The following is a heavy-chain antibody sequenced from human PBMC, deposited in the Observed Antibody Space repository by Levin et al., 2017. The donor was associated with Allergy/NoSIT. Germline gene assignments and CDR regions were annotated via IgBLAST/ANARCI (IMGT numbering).Heavy chain of an antibody. CDR1: GYTFTSYG. CDR3: ARDEEAVAGSRPRWFDP. V-gene: IGHV1-18*01. CDR2: ISAYNGNT. Sequence: ASVKVSCKASGYTFTSYGISWVRQAPGQGLEWMGWISAYNGNTNYAQKLQGRVTMTTDTSTSTAYMELRSLRSDDTAVYYCARDEEAVAGSRPRWFDPWGQGTLVTVSS. J-gene: IGHJ5*02. D-gene: IGHD6-19*01.